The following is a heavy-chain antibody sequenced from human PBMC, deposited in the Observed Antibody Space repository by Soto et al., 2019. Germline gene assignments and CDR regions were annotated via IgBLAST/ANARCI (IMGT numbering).Heavy chain of an antibody. D-gene: IGHD6-19*01. Sequence: QVQLVQSGAEVKKPGASVKVSCKASGYTFSSYGISWVRQAPGQGLEWMGWISGYNGNTDYAQNLQGRVTMTTDTFTSTAYVELTSLRSDDTAVYYCARARGQWLVTTEYDCWGQGTLVTVSS. J-gene: IGHJ4*02. CDR3: ARARGQWLVTTEYDC. CDR2: ISGYNGNT. V-gene: IGHV1-18*01. CDR1: GYTFSSYG.